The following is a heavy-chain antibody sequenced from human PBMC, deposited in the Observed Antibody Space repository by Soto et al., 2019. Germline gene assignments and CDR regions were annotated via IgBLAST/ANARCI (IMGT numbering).Heavy chain of an antibody. V-gene: IGHV4-30-4*01. CDR1: GGSITSGNYH. CDR2: IYYSGST. Sequence: QVQLQESGPGLVKPSQTLSLTCTVSGGSITSGNYHWSWIRQPPGKGLEWIGYIYYSGSTYYNPSLMSRVVISVDTSINQFSLKLNSVTAADTAVYYCAREDGGRGGDYWGQGTLVTVSS. J-gene: IGHJ4*02. CDR3: AREDGGRGGDY. D-gene: IGHD4-17*01.